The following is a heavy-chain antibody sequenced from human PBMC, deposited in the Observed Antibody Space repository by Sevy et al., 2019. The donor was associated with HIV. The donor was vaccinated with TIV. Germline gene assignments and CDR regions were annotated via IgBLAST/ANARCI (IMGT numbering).Heavy chain of an antibody. D-gene: IGHD3-3*01. V-gene: IGHV3-21*01. CDR3: ASYSCSFWSGYYLDY. CDR2: ISSSSTYI. Sequence: GGSLRLSCAASGFSLNNFNIIWVRQAPGKGLEWVSSISSSSTYIYYADSVKGRFTISRDNADNSLYLQMNSLRAEDTAVDYCASYSCSFWSGYYLDYWGQGTLVTVSS. J-gene: IGHJ4*02. CDR1: GFSLNNFN.